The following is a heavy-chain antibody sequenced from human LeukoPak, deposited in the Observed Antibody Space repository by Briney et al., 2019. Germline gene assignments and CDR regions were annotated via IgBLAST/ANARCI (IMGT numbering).Heavy chain of an antibody. J-gene: IGHJ3*01. D-gene: IGHD2-2*01. CDR2: ISSSGTYI. Sequence: KSGGSLRLSCAASGFTFSSYSLNWVRQAPGRGLEWVSSISSSGTYIYYADSVKGRFTISRDNAKSSLTLQMNSLRAEDTALYYCAREGTIVVGDAFDVWGQGTMVTVSS. V-gene: IGHV3-21*01. CDR3: AREGTIVVGDAFDV. CDR1: GFTFSSYS.